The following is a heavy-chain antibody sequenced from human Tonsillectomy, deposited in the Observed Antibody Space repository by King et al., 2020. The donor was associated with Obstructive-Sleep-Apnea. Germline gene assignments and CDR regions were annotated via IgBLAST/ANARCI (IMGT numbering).Heavy chain of an antibody. D-gene: IGHD5-18*01. CDR2: INTNTGNP. V-gene: IGHV7-4-1*02. J-gene: IGHJ6*02. Sequence: QLVQSGSELKKPGASVKVSCKASGYTFTSYAMNWVRQAPGQGLEWMGWINTNTGNPTYAQGFTGRFVFSLDTSVSTAYLQISSLKAEDTAVYYCARDPPGYSYGYWVLGIYYYYGMDVWGQGTTVTVSS. CDR1: GYTFTSYA. CDR3: ARDPPGYSYGYWVLGIYYYYGMDV.